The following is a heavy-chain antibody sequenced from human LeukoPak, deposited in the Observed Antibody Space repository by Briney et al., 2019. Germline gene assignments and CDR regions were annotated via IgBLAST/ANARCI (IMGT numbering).Heavy chain of an antibody. D-gene: IGHD1-26*01. CDR2: LSGVTGNT. J-gene: IGHJ4*02. Sequence: GGSLRLSCTPSGFTFTTYALSWVRQAPGKGLEWVSTLSGVTGNTYYADSVKGRFTVSRDNSKNTLHLQMNSLRVEDTAIYYCARRVVGDTKSYFDYWGQGTLATVSS. CDR3: ARRVVGDTKSYFDY. CDR1: GFTFTTYA. V-gene: IGHV3-23*01.